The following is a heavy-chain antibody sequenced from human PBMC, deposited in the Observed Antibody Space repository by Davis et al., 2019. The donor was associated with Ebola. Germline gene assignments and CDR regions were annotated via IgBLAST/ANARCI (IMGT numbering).Heavy chain of an antibody. CDR3: VRVRSPTSWQPFDY. V-gene: IGHV1-3*01. CDR2: ITAVNGDT. Sequence: AASVKVSCKASGYTFTNNAIHWVRQAPGQRLEWMGWITAVNGDTRYSLKFQDSLTITRDTSANTAYMDLTSLTYEDTAIYYCVRVRSPTSWQPFDYWGQGSLVTVSS. J-gene: IGHJ4*02. D-gene: IGHD2-2*01. CDR1: GYTFTNNA.